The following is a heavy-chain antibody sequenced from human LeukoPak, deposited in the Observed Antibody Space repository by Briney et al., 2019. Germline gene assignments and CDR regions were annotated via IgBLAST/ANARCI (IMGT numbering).Heavy chain of an antibody. V-gene: IGHV1-69*13. J-gene: IGHJ1*01. D-gene: IGHD4-23*01. CDR2: IIPIFGTA. Sequence: ASVKVSCKASGGTFSSYAISWVRQAPGQGLEWMGGIIPIFGTANYAQKFQGRVTITADESTSTAYMELSSLRSEDTAVYYCARGKAVTTEVTQHFQHWGQGTLVTVSS. CDR3: ARGKAVTTEVTQHFQH. CDR1: GGTFSSYA.